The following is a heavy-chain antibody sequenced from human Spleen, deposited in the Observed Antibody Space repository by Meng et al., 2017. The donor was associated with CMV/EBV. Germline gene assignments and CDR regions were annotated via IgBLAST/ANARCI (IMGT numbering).Heavy chain of an antibody. Sequence: QVQPPESGPGLVKPSQTLSLTCTVSGGSISSGDYYWSWIRQPPGKGLEWIGYIYYSGSTYYNPSLKSRVTISVDTSKNQFSLKLSSVTAADTAVYYCAGGYSSGWYWFDPWGQGTPVTVSS. CDR2: IYYSGST. D-gene: IGHD6-19*01. V-gene: IGHV4-30-4*08. CDR1: GGSISSGDYY. J-gene: IGHJ5*02. CDR3: AGGYSSGWYWFDP.